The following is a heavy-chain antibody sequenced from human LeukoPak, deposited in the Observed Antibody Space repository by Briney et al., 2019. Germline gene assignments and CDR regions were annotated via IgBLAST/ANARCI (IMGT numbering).Heavy chain of an antibody. CDR1: GFTFSSYA. CDR2: ISYDGSNK. J-gene: IGHJ4*02. V-gene: IGHV3-30-3*01. CDR3: ARESGSYSGPDY. Sequence: GGSLRLSCAASGFTFSSYAMHWVRQAPGKGLEWVAVISYDGSNKYYADSVKGRFTISRDNAKNSLYLQMNSLRNEDTAVYYCARESGSYSGPDYWGQGTLVTVSS. D-gene: IGHD1-26*01.